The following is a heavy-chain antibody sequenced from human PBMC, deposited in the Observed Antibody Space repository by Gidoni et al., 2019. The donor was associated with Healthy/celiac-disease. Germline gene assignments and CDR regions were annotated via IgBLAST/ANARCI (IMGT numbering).Heavy chain of an antibody. CDR1: GGSISSSSYY. CDR2: IYYSGST. CDR3: ARVPSGMLAPAVPENFDY. D-gene: IGHD3-10*02. V-gene: IGHV4-39*07. Sequence: QLQLQESGPGLVKPSETLSLTCTVSGGSISSSSYYWGWIRQPPGKGLEWIGSIYYSGSTYYNPSLKSRVTISVDTSKNQFSLKLSSVTAADTAVYYCARVPSGMLAPAVPENFDYWGQGTLVTVSS. J-gene: IGHJ4*02.